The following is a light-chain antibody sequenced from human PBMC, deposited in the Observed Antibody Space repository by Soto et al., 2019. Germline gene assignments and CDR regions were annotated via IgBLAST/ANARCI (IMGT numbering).Light chain of an antibody. V-gene: IGKV3-11*01. CDR2: DAS. CDR3: QQRMVWPPIT. J-gene: IGKJ5*01. Sequence: VLTQSPATLSLSPGESATLSCRASQSVSIYLAWYQQKPGQPPRLLISDASKRATGIPPRFSGSGSETDFTLTINSLEPEDFAVYYCQQRMVWPPITFGQGTRLDIK. CDR1: QSVSIY.